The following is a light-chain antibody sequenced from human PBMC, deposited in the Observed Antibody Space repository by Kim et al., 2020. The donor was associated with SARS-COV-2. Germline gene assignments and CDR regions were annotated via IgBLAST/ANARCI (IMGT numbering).Light chain of an antibody. Sequence: QSALTQPASVSGSPGQSITISCTGSGSDIGGFNYVSWYQHNPGKAPTLMIFDVTQRPSGVSNRFSGSKSGNTASLTISGLQAEDEGDYYCSSYTARSSFVFGSGTKVTVL. CDR1: GSDIGGFNY. J-gene: IGLJ1*01. V-gene: IGLV2-14*03. CDR3: SSYTARSSFV. CDR2: DVT.